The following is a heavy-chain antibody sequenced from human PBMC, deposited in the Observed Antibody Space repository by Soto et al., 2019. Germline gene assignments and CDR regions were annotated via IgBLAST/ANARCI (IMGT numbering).Heavy chain of an antibody. J-gene: IGHJ4*02. CDR2: ISSTTNYI. CDR1: GFTFTRYS. Sequence: EVQLVESGGGLVKPGGSLRLSCAASGFTFTRYSMNWVRQAPGKGLEWVSSISSTTNYIYYSDSMKGRFTVSRDNAKTSVYLEMNSLSAEDTAVYYCARESEDLTSNFDYWCQGTLVTVSS. V-gene: IGHV3-21*01. CDR3: ARESEDLTSNFDY.